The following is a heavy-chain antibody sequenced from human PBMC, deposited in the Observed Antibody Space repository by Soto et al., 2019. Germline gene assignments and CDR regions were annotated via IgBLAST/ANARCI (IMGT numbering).Heavy chain of an antibody. D-gene: IGHD6-13*01. Sequence: ASVKVSCKASGYTFTGYYMHWVRQAPGQGPEWMGWINPNSGGTNYAQKFQGWVTMTRDTSISTAYMELSRLRSDDTAVYYCAREVVAAAAETNPHYYYYYGMDVWGQGTTVTVSS. J-gene: IGHJ6*02. CDR1: GYTFTGYY. CDR2: INPNSGGT. V-gene: IGHV1-2*04. CDR3: AREVVAAAAETNPHYYYYYGMDV.